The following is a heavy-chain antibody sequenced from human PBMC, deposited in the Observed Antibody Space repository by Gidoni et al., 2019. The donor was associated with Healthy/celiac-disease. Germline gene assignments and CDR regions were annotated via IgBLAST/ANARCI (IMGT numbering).Heavy chain of an antibody. D-gene: IGHD3-9*01. Sequence: QVQLVESGGGVVQPGRSLRLSCAASGFPFSSYGMHWVRQAPGKGLEWVEVIWYDGSNKYYADSVKGRFTISRDNSKNTLYLQMNSLRAEDTAVYYCARSDYDILTGYYSDDYWGQGTLVTVSS. CDR1: GFPFSSYG. CDR2: IWYDGSNK. CDR3: ARSDYDILTGYYSDDY. V-gene: IGHV3-33*01. J-gene: IGHJ4*02.